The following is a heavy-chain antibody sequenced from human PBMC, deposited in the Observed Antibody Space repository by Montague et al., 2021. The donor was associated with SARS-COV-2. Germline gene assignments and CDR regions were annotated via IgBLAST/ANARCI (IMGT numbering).Heavy chain of an antibody. D-gene: IGHD3-10*01. CDR2: FYYSAST. J-gene: IGHJ3*02. V-gene: IGHV4-39*01. CDR3: ARHITGSGNAFDI. Sequence: SGTLSLTCTVSGGSISSSSYYWGWIRQPPGKGLEWIGSFYYSASTYYNPSLKSRVTISVDTSKNQFSLRLSSVTAADTAVYYCARHITGSGNAFDIWGQGTMVTVSS. CDR1: GGSISSSSYY.